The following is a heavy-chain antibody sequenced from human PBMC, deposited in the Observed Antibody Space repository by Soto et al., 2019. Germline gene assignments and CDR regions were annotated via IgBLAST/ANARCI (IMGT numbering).Heavy chain of an antibody. Sequence: QVQLVESGAEVKEPGSSVKVSCKASGGTLTTYAINWLRQAPGQGLDWMGGIIPMFGTTDYAQNFQGRVIITADDSTSTTYMELSNLRSDDTGVYFCAMIPGVRDWTYPSLGYFDYWGQGTLVTVSS. CDR1: GGTLTTYA. V-gene: IGHV1-69*01. D-gene: IGHD1-7*01. CDR3: AMIPGVRDWTYPSLGYFDY. J-gene: IGHJ4*02. CDR2: IIPMFGTT.